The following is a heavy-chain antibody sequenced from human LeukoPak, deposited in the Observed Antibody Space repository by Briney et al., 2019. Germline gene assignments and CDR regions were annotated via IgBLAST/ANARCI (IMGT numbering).Heavy chain of an antibody. V-gene: IGHV3-74*01. CDR2: INTDESST. D-gene: IGHD3-22*01. Sequence: GGSLRLSCAASGFTFSRYWMHWVRQAPEKGLVWVSRINTDESSTTYADSVKGRFTISRDNAKNTLYLQMNSLRAEDTAIYYCARELDSSGYPLDHWGQGTLVTVSS. CDR3: ARELDSSGYPLDH. CDR1: GFTFSRYW. J-gene: IGHJ4*02.